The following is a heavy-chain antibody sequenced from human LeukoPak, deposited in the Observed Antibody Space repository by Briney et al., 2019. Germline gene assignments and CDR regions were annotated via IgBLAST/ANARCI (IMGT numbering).Heavy chain of an antibody. CDR1: GYTFTGYY. CDR2: INPNSGGT. D-gene: IGHD5-24*01. CDR3: AVKGGRWLPLSGFDY. J-gene: IGHJ4*02. Sequence: VASVKVSCKASGYTFTGYYMHWVRQAPGQGLEWMGWINPNSGGTNYAQKFQGRVTMTRDTSISTAYMELSRLRSDDTAVYYCAVKGGRWLPLSGFDYWGQGTLVTVSS. V-gene: IGHV1-2*02.